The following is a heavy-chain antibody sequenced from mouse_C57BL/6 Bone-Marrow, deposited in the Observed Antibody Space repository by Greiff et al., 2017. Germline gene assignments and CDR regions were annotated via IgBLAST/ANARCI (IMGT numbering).Heavy chain of an antibody. V-gene: IGHV1-26*01. CDR3: SREGLDCSGYVWFAY. Sequence: VQLQQSGPELVKPGASVKISCKASGYTFTDYYMNWVKQSHGKSLEWIGDITPNNGGTSYNQKFKGKATLTVDKSSSTAYMELRSLSSDASAVYYCSREGLDCSGYVWFAYWGQATLVTVSA. D-gene: IGHD3-2*02. J-gene: IGHJ3*01. CDR1: GYTFTDYY. CDR2: ITPNNGGT.